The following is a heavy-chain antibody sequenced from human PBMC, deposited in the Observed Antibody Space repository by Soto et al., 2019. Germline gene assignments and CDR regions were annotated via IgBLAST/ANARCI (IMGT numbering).Heavy chain of an antibody. V-gene: IGHV3-23*01. Sequence: PWGSLRLSCAASGFTFSSYAMSWVRQAPGKGLEWVSAISGSGGSTYYADSVKGRFTISRDNSKNTLYLQMNSLRAEDTAVYYCAKDPVPIVVVITHFDYWGQGTLVTVSS. CDR3: AKDPVPIVVVITHFDY. D-gene: IGHD3-22*01. J-gene: IGHJ4*02. CDR2: ISGSGGST. CDR1: GFTFSSYA.